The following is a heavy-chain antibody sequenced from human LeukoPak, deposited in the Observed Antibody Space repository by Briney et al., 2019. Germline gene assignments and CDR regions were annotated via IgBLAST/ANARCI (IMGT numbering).Heavy chain of an antibody. V-gene: IGHV4-59*01. J-gene: IGHJ4*02. CDR3: ARVVGATPRNFDY. CDR1: GGSINSYY. D-gene: IGHD1-26*01. CDR2: IYYSGST. Sequence: SETLSLTCTVSGGSINSYYWSWIRQPPGKGLEWIGYIYYSGSTNYSPSLKSRVTISVDTSKNQFSLRLSSVTAADTAVYYCARVVGATPRNFDYWGQGTLVTVSS.